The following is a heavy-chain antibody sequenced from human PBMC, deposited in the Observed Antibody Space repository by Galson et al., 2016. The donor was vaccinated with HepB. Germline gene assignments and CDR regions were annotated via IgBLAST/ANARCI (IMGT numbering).Heavy chain of an antibody. V-gene: IGHV4-31*03. D-gene: IGHD3-22*01. Sequence: TLSLTCTVSGGSISSVGYYWSWIRQHPGKGLEWIGYIYYSGSTHYNPSPKSRLTISVDTSKNQFSLKLSSVTAADTAVDYCARVRRDDRSGFYPDYWGQGTLVTVSS. CDR1: GGSISSVGYY. J-gene: IGHJ4*02. CDR3: ARVRRDDRSGFYPDY. CDR2: IYYSGST.